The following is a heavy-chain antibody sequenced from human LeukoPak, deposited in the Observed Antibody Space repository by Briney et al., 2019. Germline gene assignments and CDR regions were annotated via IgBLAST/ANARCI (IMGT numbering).Heavy chain of an antibody. CDR3: ARLRIAAAIHFDY. J-gene: IGHJ4*02. Sequence: SETLSLTCSVSGFSISSGYYWGWIRQPPGRGPEWVGSVYHSGNTYYNPSFKGRVTTSVDTAKNQFSLKLSSVTAADTAVYYCARLRIAAAIHFDYWGQGTLVTVSS. D-gene: IGHD6-13*01. CDR1: GFSISSGYY. CDR2: VYHSGNT. V-gene: IGHV4-38-2*02.